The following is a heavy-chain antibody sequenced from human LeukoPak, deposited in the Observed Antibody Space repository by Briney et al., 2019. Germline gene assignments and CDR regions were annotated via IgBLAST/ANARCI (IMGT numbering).Heavy chain of an antibody. CDR2: ISSHNGYT. CDR1: GYTFISYG. V-gene: IGHV1-18*01. Sequence: ASVKVSCKASGYTFISYGISWVRQAPGQGLEWMGWISSHNGYTKYAQKFQGRVTMTTDTSMSTAYMELGSLRSDDTAGYYCARRRAVAGVNWFDPWGQGTLVTVSS. D-gene: IGHD6-19*01. J-gene: IGHJ5*02. CDR3: ARRRAVAGVNWFDP.